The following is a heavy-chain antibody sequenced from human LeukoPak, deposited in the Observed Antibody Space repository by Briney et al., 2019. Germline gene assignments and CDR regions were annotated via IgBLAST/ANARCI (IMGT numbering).Heavy chain of an antibody. V-gene: IGHV3-23*01. CDR3: AKGLWMLMGYFDY. Sequence: GGSLRLSCAASGFTFSSYAMSWVRQAPGKGLEWVSAISGSGGSTYCADSVKGRFTISRDNSKNTLYLQMNSLRAEDTAVYYCAKGLWMLMGYFDYWGQGTLVTVSS. D-gene: IGHD2-2*03. CDR1: GFTFSSYA. J-gene: IGHJ4*02. CDR2: ISGSGGST.